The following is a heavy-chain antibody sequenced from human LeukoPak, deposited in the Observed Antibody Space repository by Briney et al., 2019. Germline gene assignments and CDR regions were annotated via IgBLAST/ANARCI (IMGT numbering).Heavy chain of an antibody. V-gene: IGHV4-34*01. CDR3: ARVDWNFP. CDR1: GGSSSGYY. D-gene: IGHD1-7*01. CDR2: INHSGST. J-gene: IGHJ4*02. Sequence: SETLSLTCAVYGGSSSGYYWSWIRQPPGKGLGWIGEINHSGSTDYNPSLKSRVTISVDTSKNQFSLKLSSVTAADTAVYYCARVDWNFPWGQGTLVTVSS.